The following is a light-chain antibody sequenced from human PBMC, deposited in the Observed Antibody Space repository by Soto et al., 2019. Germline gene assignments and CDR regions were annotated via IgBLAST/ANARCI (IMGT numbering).Light chain of an antibody. V-gene: IGKV1-39*01. CDR3: QQYTTYWT. CDR1: QIIISY. CDR2: AAS. J-gene: IGKJ1*01. Sequence: DIHMTHSPSSLSASVLDRVTITCRAIQIIISYLNLYQQKPGKAPKLLIYAASSLESGVPLRFIGSGSGTDFTLTISSLQPNDSATYYCQQYTTYWTFGQGTKVDIK.